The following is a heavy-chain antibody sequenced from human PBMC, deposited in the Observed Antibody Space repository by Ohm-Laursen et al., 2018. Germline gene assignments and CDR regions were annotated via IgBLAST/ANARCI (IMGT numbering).Heavy chain of an antibody. CDR1: GFTFSDNN. CDR2: ISYDGSNK. CDR3: ARVGASGSYYGSFDY. D-gene: IGHD1-26*01. V-gene: IGHV3-30*03. J-gene: IGHJ4*02. Sequence: SLRLSCAASGFTFSDNNMSWIRQAPGKGLEWVAVISYDGSNKYYADSVKGRFTISRDNSKNSLYLQMNSLRAEDTAVYYCARVGASGSYYGSFDYWGQGTLVTVSS.